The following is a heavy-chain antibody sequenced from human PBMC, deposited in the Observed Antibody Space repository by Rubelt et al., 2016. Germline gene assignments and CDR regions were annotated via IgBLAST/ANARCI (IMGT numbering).Heavy chain of an antibody. V-gene: IGHV4-39*01. CDR3: AGELPAAGAGWFDP. CDR2: ISSGEYT. Sequence: QLQLQESGPGLVKASETLSLTCTVSGASISGSNFYWGWVRQSPAKGLEWIGSISSGEYTYYNASLKGRLTISVDTSKNQFSLKLTSVTATDTAVFYCAGELPAAGAGWFDPWGQGTLVTVSS. D-gene: IGHD2-2*01. J-gene: IGHJ5*02. CDR1: GASISGSNFY.